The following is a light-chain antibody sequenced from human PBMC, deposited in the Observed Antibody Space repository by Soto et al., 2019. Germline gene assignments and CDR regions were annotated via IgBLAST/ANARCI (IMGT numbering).Light chain of an antibody. J-gene: IGLJ2*01. CDR1: SSDVGGYNY. CDR2: EVS. V-gene: IGLV2-14*01. Sequence: QSALTQPASVSGSPGQSITISCTGTSSDVGGYNYVSWYQQHPGKAPKLMIYEVSNRPSGVSNRFSGSKSGNTASLTISGLQAEDEADYYCNSHTTSSTHVLFGGGTKVTVL. CDR3: NSHTTSSTHVL.